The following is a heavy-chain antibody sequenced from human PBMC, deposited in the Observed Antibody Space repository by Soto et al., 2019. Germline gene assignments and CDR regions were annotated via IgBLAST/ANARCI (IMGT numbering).Heavy chain of an antibody. Sequence: ASVKVSCKASGYTFTSYDINWVRQATGQGLEWMGWMNPNSGNTGYAQKFQGRVTMTRNTSISTAYMELSSLRSEDTAVYYCARDLIAAAGTFRFDPWGQGTLVTVSS. CDR2: MNPNSGNT. D-gene: IGHD6-13*01. J-gene: IGHJ5*02. CDR3: ARDLIAAAGTFRFDP. CDR1: GYTFTSYD. V-gene: IGHV1-8*01.